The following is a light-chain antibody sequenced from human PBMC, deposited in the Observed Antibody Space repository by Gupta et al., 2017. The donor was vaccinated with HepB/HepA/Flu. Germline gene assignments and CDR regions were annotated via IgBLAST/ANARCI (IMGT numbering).Light chain of an antibody. CDR2: ARN. J-gene: IGLJ2*01. CDR3: GTWDSSLSTVV. Sequence: QSVLTQPPSVSAAPGQKVTISLSGSTSHMGNNYVPWYQQLPGTAPKLLIYARNKRPSGIPDRFSGSKSGTSATLGITGLQTGDEADYYCGTWDSSLSTVVFGGGTKLTVL. V-gene: IGLV1-51*02. CDR1: TSHMGNNY.